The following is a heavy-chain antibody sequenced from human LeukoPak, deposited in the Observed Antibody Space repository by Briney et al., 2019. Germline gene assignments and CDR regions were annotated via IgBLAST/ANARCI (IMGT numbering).Heavy chain of an antibody. D-gene: IGHD6-19*01. Sequence: PGGSLRLSCAASGFTFSSYSMHWVRQAPGKGLEWVAVISYDGSNKYYADSVKGRFTISRDNSKNTLYLQMNSRRAEDTAVYYCARDLDHHSDPAVAGEGGYWGQGTLVTVSS. V-gene: IGHV3-30*03. J-gene: IGHJ4*02. CDR3: ARDLDHHSDPAVAGEGGY. CDR2: ISYDGSNK. CDR1: GFTFSSYS.